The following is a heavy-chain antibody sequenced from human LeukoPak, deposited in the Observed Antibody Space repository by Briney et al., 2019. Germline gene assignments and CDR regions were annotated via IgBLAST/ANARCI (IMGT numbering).Heavy chain of an antibody. CDR2: ITQDGSEE. CDR1: GLTFSNFR. D-gene: IGHD5-24*01. J-gene: IGHJ4*02. V-gene: IGHV3-7*03. CDR3: ARGNVRDGYNPLDY. Sequence: PGQSLRLSCAVSGLTFSNFRMSWVRQAPGKGLEWVAHITQDGSEEFYVESVKGRFTISRDNAKNSLYLQMNSLRAEDTAVYYCARGNVRDGYNPLDYWGQGTLVTVSS.